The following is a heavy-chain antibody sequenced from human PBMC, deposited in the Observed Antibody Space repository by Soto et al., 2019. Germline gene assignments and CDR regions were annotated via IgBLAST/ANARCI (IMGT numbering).Heavy chain of an antibody. CDR2: ISAYNGNT. CDR1: GYTFTSYG. J-gene: IGHJ5*02. CDR3: ARARIVGAQFVNWFDP. V-gene: IGHV1-18*01. Sequence: QVQVVQSGPEVKKPGASVKVSCKASGYTFTSYGISWVRQAPGQGLEWMGWISAYNGNTNYAQKLQGRVTMTTDTSTSTAYMELRSLRSDDTAVYYCARARIVGAQFVNWFDPWGQGTLVTVSS. D-gene: IGHD1-26*01.